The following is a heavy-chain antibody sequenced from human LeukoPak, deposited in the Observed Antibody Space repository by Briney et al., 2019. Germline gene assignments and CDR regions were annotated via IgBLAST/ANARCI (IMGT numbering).Heavy chain of an antibody. CDR2: IKQDGSEK. D-gene: IGHD5-24*01. V-gene: IGHV3-7*01. CDR1: GFTFSSYW. CDR3: GSSRDGYNSPFDY. Sequence: PGGSLRLSCAASGFTFSSYWMSWVRQAPGKGLEWVANIKQDGSEKYYVDSVKGRFTISRDNAKNSLYLQMNSLRAEDTAVYYCGSSRDGYNSPFDYWGQGTLVTVSS. J-gene: IGHJ4*02.